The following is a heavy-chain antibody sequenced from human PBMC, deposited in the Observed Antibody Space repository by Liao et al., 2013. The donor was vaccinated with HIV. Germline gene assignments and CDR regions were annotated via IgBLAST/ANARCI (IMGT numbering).Heavy chain of an antibody. CDR1: GGSFSGYY. J-gene: IGHJ4*02. CDR3: ARGGRRALLGGFPQRY. CDR2: INHSGST. V-gene: IGHV4-34*01. Sequence: QVQLQQWGAGLLKPSETLSLTCAVYGGSFSGYYWSWIRQPPGKGLEWIGEINHSGSTNYTPSLKSRVTISVDTSKNQFSLKLSSVTAADTAVYYCARGGRRALLGGFPQRYWGQGTLVTVSS. D-gene: IGHD2-15*01.